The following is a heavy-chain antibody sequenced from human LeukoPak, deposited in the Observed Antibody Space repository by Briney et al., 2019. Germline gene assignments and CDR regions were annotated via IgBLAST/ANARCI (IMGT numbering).Heavy chain of an antibody. CDR2: ISGSGGST. CDR3: AKDTLGGVVVASTFDY. J-gene: IGHJ4*02. D-gene: IGHD2-15*01. V-gene: IGHV3-23*01. Sequence: HSGGSLRLSCAASGFTFSSYAMSWVRQAPGKGLEWVSAISGSGGSTYYADSVKGRFTISRDNSKNTLYLQMNSLRAEDTAVYYCAKDTLGGVVVASTFDYWGQGTLVTVSP. CDR1: GFTFSSYA.